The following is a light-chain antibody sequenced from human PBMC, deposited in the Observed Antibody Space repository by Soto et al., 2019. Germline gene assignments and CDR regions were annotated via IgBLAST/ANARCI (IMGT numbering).Light chain of an antibody. V-gene: IGKV3-11*01. CDR3: QQRSNRIT. CDR2: DAS. J-gene: IGKJ5*01. CDR1: QSVSSY. Sequence: PRETAPLSCRASQSVSSYLAWYQQKPGQAPRLLIYDASNRATGIPARFSCSGAGTDFTLTVSSLETEDFALYYCQQRSNRITFGQGTRLEIK.